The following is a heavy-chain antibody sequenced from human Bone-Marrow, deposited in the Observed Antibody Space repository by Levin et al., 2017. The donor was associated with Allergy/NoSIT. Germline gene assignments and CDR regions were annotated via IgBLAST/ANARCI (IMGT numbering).Heavy chain of an antibody. Sequence: GGSLRLSCVVSGSTTDDYAMHWVRQISGKGLEWVSGIMWRSGSAGYADSVKGRFIISRDSAKNSLYLQMNSLRPDDTALYFCGKDLTPGGMDVWGQGTTVTVSS. CDR2: IMWRSGSA. CDR3: GKDLTPGGMDV. V-gene: IGHV3-9*02. J-gene: IGHJ6*02. CDR1: GSTTDDYA.